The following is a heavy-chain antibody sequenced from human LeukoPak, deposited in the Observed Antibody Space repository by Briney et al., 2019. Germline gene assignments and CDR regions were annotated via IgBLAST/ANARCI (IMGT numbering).Heavy chain of an antibody. Sequence: SVKVSCKASGGTFSSYAISWVRQAPGQGLEWMGGIIPIFGTANYAQKFQGRVTITADESTSTACMELSSLRSEDTAVYYCAGGPTYYYDSSGYWPSYYFDYWGQGTLVTVSS. CDR1: GGTFSSYA. V-gene: IGHV1-69*13. J-gene: IGHJ4*02. CDR3: AGGPTYYYDSSGYWPSYYFDY. CDR2: IIPIFGTA. D-gene: IGHD3-22*01.